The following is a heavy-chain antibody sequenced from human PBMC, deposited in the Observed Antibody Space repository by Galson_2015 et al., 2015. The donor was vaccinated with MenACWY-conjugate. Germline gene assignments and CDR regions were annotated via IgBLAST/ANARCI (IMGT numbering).Heavy chain of an antibody. CDR1: GFNFNNYA. D-gene: IGHD3-22*01. CDR3: AKPAGYSSSWYSYYDSSGYYPAEWFDP. CDR2: ISGSDDST. Sequence: SLRLSCAASGFNFNNYAMNWVRQAPGTGLEWVSTISGSDDSTYYANSVRGRFTVSRDYSKNTLFLRMTSLRVEDTALYYCAKPAGYSSSWYSYYDSSGYYPAEWFDPWGQGTLVTVSS. V-gene: IGHV3-23*01. J-gene: IGHJ5*02.